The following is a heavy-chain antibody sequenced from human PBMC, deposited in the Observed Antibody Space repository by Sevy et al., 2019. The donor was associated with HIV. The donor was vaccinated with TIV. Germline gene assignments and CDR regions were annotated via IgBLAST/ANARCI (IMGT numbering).Heavy chain of an antibody. V-gene: IGHV3-7*01. CDR3: ARPYRTDPFYYSGSGGYYYPSYFDY. Sequence: GGSLRLSCAASGFTFSNYWMSWVRQAPGKGLEWVANIKQDGSEKYYVDSVKGRFTISRDNAKNSLYLQMNSLRAEDTAVYYCARPYRTDPFYYSGSGGYYYPSYFDYWGQGTLITVSS. D-gene: IGHD3-22*01. CDR1: GFTFSNYW. J-gene: IGHJ4*02. CDR2: IKQDGSEK.